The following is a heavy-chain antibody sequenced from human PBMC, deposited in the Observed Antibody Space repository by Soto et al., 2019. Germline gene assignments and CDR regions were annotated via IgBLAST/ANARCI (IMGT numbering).Heavy chain of an antibody. V-gene: IGHV4-38-2*02. Sequence: SETLSLTCAVSGYLISSGYYWGWGRQTPGKGLEWLESIDCSRRTYKNPSLKRRVSASVDVSKNQFSLNLRSVPAADTAVYFCVRDLSAGYDSYYFGYWGQGTLVTVSS. J-gene: IGHJ4*02. CDR3: VRDLSAGYDSYYFGY. CDR1: GYLISSGYY. CDR2: IDCSRRT. D-gene: IGHD3-22*01.